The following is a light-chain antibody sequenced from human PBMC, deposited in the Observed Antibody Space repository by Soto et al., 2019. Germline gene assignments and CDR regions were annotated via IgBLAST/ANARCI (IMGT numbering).Light chain of an antibody. CDR1: SSDVGGYNY. CDR2: DVS. J-gene: IGLJ1*01. Sequence: QSALTQPASVTGAPGQSITISCTSTSSDVGGYNYVSWYQQHPGKAPKLTIYDVSNRPSGVSNRFSGSKSGNTASLTISWLQAEDEADYYCSSYTSSSLHVFGTGTKVTV. CDR3: SSYTSSSLHV. V-gene: IGLV2-14*03.